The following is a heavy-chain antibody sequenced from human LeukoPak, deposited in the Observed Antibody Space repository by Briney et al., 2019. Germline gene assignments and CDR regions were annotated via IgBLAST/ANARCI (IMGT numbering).Heavy chain of an antibody. Sequence: PGGSLLLSCAASGFTFSSYAMSWVRQAPGKGLEWVSAISGSGDSTYYAASVKGRFTISRDNSKKTLYLQLNSLRAEDTAVYYCAKSPPHYGDYYFDYWGQGTLVTVSS. CDR2: ISGSGDST. CDR3: AKSPPHYGDYYFDY. J-gene: IGHJ4*02. D-gene: IGHD4-17*01. V-gene: IGHV3-23*01. CDR1: GFTFSSYA.